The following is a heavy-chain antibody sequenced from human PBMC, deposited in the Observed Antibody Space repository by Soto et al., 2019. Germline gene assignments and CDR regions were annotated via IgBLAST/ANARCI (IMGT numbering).Heavy chain of an antibody. J-gene: IGHJ4*02. CDR3: AKLPVAGSSTFDY. CDR2: IRSSGDNT. V-gene: IGHV3-23*01. Sequence: HPGGSLRLSCAASGFTFSSYAMSWVRQAPGKGLEWISAIRSSGDNTYYADSVKGRFTISRDISKSTLYVQMNSLRAEDTAVYYCAKLPVAGSSTFDYWGQGVLVTVSS. D-gene: IGHD6-19*01. CDR1: GFTFSSYA.